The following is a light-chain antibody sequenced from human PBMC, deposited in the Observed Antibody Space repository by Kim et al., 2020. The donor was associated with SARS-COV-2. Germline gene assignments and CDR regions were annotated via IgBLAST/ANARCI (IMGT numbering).Light chain of an antibody. CDR1: KLGDKY. CDR3: QAWDSSTVV. Sequence: VSPGKTASITCSGDKLGDKYACWYQQKPGQSPVLVIYQDTKRPSGIPERFSGSNSGNTATLTISGTQAMDEADYCCQAWDSSTVVFGGGTKVTVL. CDR2: QDT. V-gene: IGLV3-1*01. J-gene: IGLJ2*01.